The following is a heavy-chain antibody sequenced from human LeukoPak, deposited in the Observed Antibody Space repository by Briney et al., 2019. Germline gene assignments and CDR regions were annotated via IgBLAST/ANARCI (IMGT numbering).Heavy chain of an antibody. V-gene: IGHV3-23*01. CDR3: AKDLGRYRNNYFDY. J-gene: IGHJ4*02. Sequence: GGSLRLSCAASGFTFSSYAMSWVRQAPEKGLEWVSTMSGSGGGTYYADSVKGRFTISRDDSKNTLYLQMNSLRAEDTAVYYCAKDLGRYRNNYFDYWGQGTLVTASS. D-gene: IGHD1-26*01. CDR2: MSGSGGGT. CDR1: GFTFSSYA.